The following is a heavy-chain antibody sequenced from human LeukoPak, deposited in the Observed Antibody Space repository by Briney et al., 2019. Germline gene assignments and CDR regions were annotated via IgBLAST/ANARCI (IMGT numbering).Heavy chain of an antibody. CDR2: ISGSGGST. V-gene: IGHV3-23*01. D-gene: IGHD3-22*01. CDR1: GFTFSSYA. CDR3: AKNRWLEYYFDY. Sequence: XGSLRLSCAASGFTFSSYAMSWVRQAPGKGLEWVSAISGSGGSTYYAASVKGRFTISRDNSKNTLYLQMNSLRAEDTAVYYCAKNRWLEYYFDYWGQGTLVTVSS. J-gene: IGHJ4*02.